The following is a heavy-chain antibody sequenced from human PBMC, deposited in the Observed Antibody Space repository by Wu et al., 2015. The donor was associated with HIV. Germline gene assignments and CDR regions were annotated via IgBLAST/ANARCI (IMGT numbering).Heavy chain of an antibody. D-gene: IGHD3-22*01. CDR2: IIPIFGTA. J-gene: IGHJ6*02. CDR1: GYTLTTSD. CDR3: ARDRYYDSSLRTEGGRYYYYGMDV. Sequence: QVQLVQSGAEVKKPGASVKVSCKASGYTLTTSDLHWVRQASGQGLEWMGRIIPIFGTANYAQKFQGRVTITADESTSTAYMELSSLRSEDTAVYYCARDRYYDSSLRTEGGRYYYYGMDVWGQGTTVTVSS. V-gene: IGHV1-69*18.